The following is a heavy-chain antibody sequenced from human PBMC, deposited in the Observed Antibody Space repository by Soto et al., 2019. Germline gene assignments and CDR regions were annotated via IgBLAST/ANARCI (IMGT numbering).Heavy chain of an antibody. Sequence: ASVKVSCKSSGYTFTGYYIHWVRQAPGQGLEWMGWVNLNSGDTNYAQKFQGRVTMTRDTSISTTYMELSSLRSDDTAVYYCAREDNRIKAVVGRVFFFDFWGQGTLVTVSS. V-gene: IGHV1-2*02. CDR1: GYTFTGYY. J-gene: IGHJ4*02. CDR3: AREDNRIKAVVGRVFFFDF. D-gene: IGHD6-19*01. CDR2: VNLNSGDT.